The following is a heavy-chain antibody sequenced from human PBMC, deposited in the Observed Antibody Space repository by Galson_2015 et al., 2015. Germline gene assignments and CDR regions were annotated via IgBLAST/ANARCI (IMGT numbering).Heavy chain of an antibody. J-gene: IGHJ4*01. CDR3: VSGVGWLFDY. V-gene: IGHV3-7*01. CDR2: IKQDGSEK. CDR1: GFIFSSHW. D-gene: IGHD6-19*01. Sequence: SLRLSCAASGFIFSSHWMNWVRQAPGKGLEWVANIKQDGSEKNYVGSVKGRFTSSRDNTKHSLYVQMNSLRVEDTGIYYCVSGVGWLFDYWGHGILVTVSS.